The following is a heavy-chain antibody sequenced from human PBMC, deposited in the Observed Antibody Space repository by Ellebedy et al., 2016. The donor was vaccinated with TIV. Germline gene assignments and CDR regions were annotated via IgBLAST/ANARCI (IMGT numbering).Heavy chain of an antibody. CDR3: VTDGSYGDYLSPTHAFVI. CDR2: IKQDGSEK. CDR1: GFSFRSYW. Sequence: GESLKISCAASGFSFRSYWMSWVRQAPGKGLEWVANIKQDGSEKYHVDSVGGRFTISRDNARNALYLQMNSLTAEDTAVYYCVTDGSYGDYLSPTHAFVIWGQGTMVAVSS. V-gene: IGHV3-7*01. D-gene: IGHD4-17*01. J-gene: IGHJ3*02.